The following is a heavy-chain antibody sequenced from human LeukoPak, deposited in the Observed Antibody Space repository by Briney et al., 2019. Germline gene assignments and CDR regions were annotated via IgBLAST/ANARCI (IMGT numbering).Heavy chain of an antibody. V-gene: IGHV3-53*01. Sequence: GGSLRLSCAASGFIVRTTYMSWVRQSPGKGLEWVSVLYTGGGTDHADSVKGRFTISRDNSKNTLSLQMNSLRVEDTAIYYCTRSGYRHPYHFDSWGQGTLVTVSS. CDR3: TRSGYRHPYHFDS. CDR1: GFIVRTTY. D-gene: IGHD3-22*01. CDR2: LYTGGGT. J-gene: IGHJ4*02.